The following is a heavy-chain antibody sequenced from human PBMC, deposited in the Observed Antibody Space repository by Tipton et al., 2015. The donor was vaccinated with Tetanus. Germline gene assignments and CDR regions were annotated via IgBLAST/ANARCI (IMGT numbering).Heavy chain of an antibody. Sequence: TLSLTCSVTGGSLRGGDYHWSWIRQPPGKGLEWIGEINHSGYTSYNPSLKSRVTISVDSSKNQFSLRLTSVTAADTAVYYCARIHDYWSGYFDFWGQGTLVTVSP. V-gene: IGHV4-61*08. CDR1: GGSLRGGDYH. CDR2: INHSGYT. CDR3: ARIHDYWSGYFDF. J-gene: IGHJ4*02. D-gene: IGHD3-3*01.